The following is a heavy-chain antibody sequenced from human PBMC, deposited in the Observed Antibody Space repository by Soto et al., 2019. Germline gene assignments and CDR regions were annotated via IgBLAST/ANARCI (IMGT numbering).Heavy chain of an antibody. CDR3: ANRPYGDYPIDY. D-gene: IGHD4-17*01. V-gene: IGHV2-5*02. CDR2: LYWDDDK. J-gene: IGHJ4*02. Sequence: QITLKESGPTLVQPTKTLTLTYTFSGFSLNNSGVGVGSIRQPQGQSLDWLALLYWDDDKRYSPSLKSRLTITKETSKNQVVLTMTNMDPVDTGTYDCANRPYGDYPIDYWGQGTLVTVSS. CDR1: GFSLNNSGVG.